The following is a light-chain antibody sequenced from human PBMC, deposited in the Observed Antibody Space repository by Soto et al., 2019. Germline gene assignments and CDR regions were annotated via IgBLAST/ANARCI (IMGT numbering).Light chain of an antibody. CDR2: EVS. CDR1: SSDVGGYNY. V-gene: IGLV2-14*01. CDR3: FSYTTSSTLV. J-gene: IGLJ3*02. Sequence: QSALTQPASVSGSPGQSITISCTGTSSDVGGYNYVSWYQQHPAKAPKLMIYEVSNRPSGVSHRFSGSKSGNTASLTISGLQDEDEAYYYCFSYTTSSTLVFGGGTKLTVL.